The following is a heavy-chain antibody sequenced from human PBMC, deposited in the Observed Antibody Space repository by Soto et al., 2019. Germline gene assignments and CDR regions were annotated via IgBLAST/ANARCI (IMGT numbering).Heavy chain of an antibody. J-gene: IGHJ4*02. CDR3: SRLVV. CDR1: GFNFSGSV. V-gene: IGHV3-73*01. Sequence: GASLGLSCAASGFNFSGSVIHWVRQASGKGLEWVGRIRSKANNFATGYAASVKGRFTISRDDSKNTAYLQMNSLKSDDTAVYYCSRLVVWGQGSLVTVS. D-gene: IGHD2-15*01. CDR2: IRSKANNFAT.